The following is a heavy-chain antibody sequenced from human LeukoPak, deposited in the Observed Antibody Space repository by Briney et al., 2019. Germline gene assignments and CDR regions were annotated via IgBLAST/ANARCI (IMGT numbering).Heavy chain of an antibody. CDR1: GFTFSSYE. Sequence: PGGSLRLSCAASGFTFSSYEMNWVRQAPGKGLEWVSYISSSGSNTHYADSVKGRFTISRDNAKNSLNLQMNSLRAEGTAVYYCAAGSSYGSVWGQGTTVTVSS. D-gene: IGHD5-18*01. CDR3: AAGSSYGSV. J-gene: IGHJ6*02. V-gene: IGHV3-48*03. CDR2: ISSSGSNT.